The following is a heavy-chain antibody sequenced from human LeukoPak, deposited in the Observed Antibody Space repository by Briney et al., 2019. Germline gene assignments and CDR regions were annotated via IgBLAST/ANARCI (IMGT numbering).Heavy chain of an antibody. D-gene: IGHD3-10*01. J-gene: IGHJ3*02. CDR2: IWYDGSNR. CDR1: GFIFSTYG. CDR3: ARERGSGSHYAIDI. V-gene: IGHV3-33*01. Sequence: RGSLRLSCAASGFIFSTYGMHWVRQAPGKGLEWVAVIWYDGSNRNYADSVKGRFIISRDNSKNTVYLQTNSLRGEDTAVYYCARERGSGSHYAIDIWGQGTMVTVSS.